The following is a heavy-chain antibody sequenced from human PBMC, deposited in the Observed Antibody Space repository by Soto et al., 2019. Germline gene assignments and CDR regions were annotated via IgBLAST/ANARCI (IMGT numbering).Heavy chain of an antibody. J-gene: IGHJ2*01. Sequence: PGEPPNIPQQGAWCRFTNYWIGWVRQMTGKGLEWMGIIYAGDSDTRYSPSFQGQVTISADKSISTAYLQWSSLKASDTAMYYCARVDTAMMRVHWYFDLWGRGTLVTVSS. CDR2: IYAGDSDT. CDR3: ARVDTAMMRVHWYFDL. CDR1: WCRFTNYW. V-gene: IGHV5-51*01. D-gene: IGHD5-18*01.